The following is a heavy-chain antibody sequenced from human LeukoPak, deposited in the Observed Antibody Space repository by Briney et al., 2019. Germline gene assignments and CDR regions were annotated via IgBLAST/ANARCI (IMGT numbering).Heavy chain of an antibody. V-gene: IGHV3-48*03. J-gene: IGHJ4*02. CDR2: ISNSGSTI. CDR3: AREIAGTVTTFADY. Sequence: TGGSLRLSCAASGFTFSSYEMNWVRQAPGKGLEWVSYISNSGSTIYYADSVKGRFTISRDNAKNSLYLQMNSLRAEDTAVYYRAREIAGTVTTFADYWGQGTLVTVSS. D-gene: IGHD4-17*01. CDR1: GFTFSSYE.